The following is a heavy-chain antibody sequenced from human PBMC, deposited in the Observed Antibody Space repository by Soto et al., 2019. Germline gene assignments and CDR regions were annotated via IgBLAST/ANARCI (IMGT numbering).Heavy chain of an antibody. J-gene: IGHJ4*02. V-gene: IGHV4-31*03. CDR3: ARSDYSNWWYFDY. D-gene: IGHD4-4*01. CDR1: GGSISSGGYY. Sequence: QVQLQESGPGLVKPSQTLSLTCTVSGGSISSGGYYWSWIRQHPGKGLEWIGYIYYSGSTYYNPSLKSRVTISVDTSKNQFSLKLSSVTVADTAVYYCARSDYSNWWYFDYWGQGTLVTVSS. CDR2: IYYSGST.